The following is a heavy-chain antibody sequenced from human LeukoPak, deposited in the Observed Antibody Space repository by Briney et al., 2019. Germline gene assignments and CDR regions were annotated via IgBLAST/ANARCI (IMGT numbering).Heavy chain of an antibody. Sequence: PSETLSLTCTVSGGSTSSSNYYWGWIRQPPGKGLEWIGGIHYSGNTYYNQSLKSRVTISVDTSKNQFSLKLSSVTAADTAVYYCARLGAGPTYYDFWSGYSSFYFDYWGQGTLVTVSS. V-gene: IGHV4-39*01. CDR3: ARLGAGPTYYDFWSGYSSFYFDY. CDR1: GGSTSSSNYY. J-gene: IGHJ4*02. CDR2: IHYSGNT. D-gene: IGHD3-3*01.